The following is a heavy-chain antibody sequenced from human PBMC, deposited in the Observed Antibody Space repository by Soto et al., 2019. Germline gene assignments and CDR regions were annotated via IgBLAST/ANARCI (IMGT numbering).Heavy chain of an antibody. J-gene: IGHJ4*02. D-gene: IGHD2-21*02. Sequence: SRTLSLTCAIPGDSVSSNSVAWNWIRQSPSRGLEWLGKTYYRSKWYNDYAISVRSRITINPDTSKNQFSLQLNSVTPDDTAAYYCTRETDRYYFNYWGPGPLVTV. CDR1: GDSVSSNSVA. V-gene: IGHV6-1*01. CDR3: TRETDRYYFNY. CDR2: TYYRSKWYN.